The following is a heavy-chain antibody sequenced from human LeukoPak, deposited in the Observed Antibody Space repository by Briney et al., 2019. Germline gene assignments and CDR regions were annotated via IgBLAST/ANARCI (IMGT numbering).Heavy chain of an antibody. CDR2: IYHSGST. CDR1: GGSISSSNW. V-gene: IGHV4-4*02. J-gene: IGHJ3*02. CDR3: ARGGGFLMLPRRLDAFDI. Sequence: SETLSLTCAVSGGSISSSNWWSWVRQPPGKGLEWIGEIYHSGSTNYNPSLKSRVTISVDTSKNQFSLKLSSVTAADTAVYYCARGGGFLMLPRRLDAFDIWGQGTMVTVSS. D-gene: IGHD4/OR15-4a*01.